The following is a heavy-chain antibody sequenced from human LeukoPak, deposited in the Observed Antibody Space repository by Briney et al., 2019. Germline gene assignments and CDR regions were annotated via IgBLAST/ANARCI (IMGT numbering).Heavy chain of an antibody. CDR2: ISSSSSYI. V-gene: IGHV3-21*01. CDR3: AREPIRRNTVTKQSAY. Sequence: GGSLRLSCAASGFTFSSYSMNWVRQAPGKGLEWVSSISSSSSYIYYADSVKGRFTISRDNAKNSLYLQMNSLRAEDTAVSYCAREPIRRNTVTKQSAYWGQGTLVTVSS. CDR1: GFTFSSYS. D-gene: IGHD4-17*01. J-gene: IGHJ4*02.